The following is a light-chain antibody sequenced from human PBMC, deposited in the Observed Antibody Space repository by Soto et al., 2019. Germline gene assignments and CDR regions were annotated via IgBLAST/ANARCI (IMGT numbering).Light chain of an antibody. CDR1: QDIRNN. CDR2: AAC. J-gene: IGKJ2*01. V-gene: IGKV1-6*01. CDR3: LQDYNYPRT. Sequence: AIQMTQSPSSLSASLGDRVTITCRASQDIRNNLGWYQQKPGKAPKLLIYAACSLHSGVPSRFSGSGSGTDFTLTISSLQPEDFATYYCLQDYNYPRTFGQGTKLEIQ.